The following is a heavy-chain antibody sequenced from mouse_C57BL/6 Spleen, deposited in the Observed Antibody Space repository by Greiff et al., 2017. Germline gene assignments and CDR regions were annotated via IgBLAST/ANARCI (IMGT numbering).Heavy chain of an antibody. J-gene: IGHJ2*01. CDR3: ARDTGWDY. V-gene: IGHV5-4*01. D-gene: IGHD1-1*01. CDR2: ISDGGSYT. Sequence: EVKLMESGGGLVKPGGSLKLSCAASGFTFSSYAMSWVRQTPEKRLEWVATISDGGSYTSYPDNVKGRFTISRDNAKNNLYLQMSHLKSEDTAMYYCARDTGWDYWGQGTTRTVSS. CDR1: GFTFSSYA.